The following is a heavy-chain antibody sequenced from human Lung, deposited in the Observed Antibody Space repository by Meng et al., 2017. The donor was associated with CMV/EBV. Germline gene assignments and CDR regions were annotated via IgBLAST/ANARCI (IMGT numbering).Heavy chain of an antibody. Sequence: GESLKISCAASGFTFSSYGMHWVRQAPGKELEWVAFIRYDGSNKYYADSVKGRFTISRDNSKNTLYLQMNSLRAEDTALYYCARSERYFDWLPFDYWGQGTLVXVSS. V-gene: IGHV3-30*02. CDR1: GFTFSSYG. J-gene: IGHJ4*02. CDR3: ARSERYFDWLPFDY. D-gene: IGHD3-9*01. CDR2: IRYDGSNK.